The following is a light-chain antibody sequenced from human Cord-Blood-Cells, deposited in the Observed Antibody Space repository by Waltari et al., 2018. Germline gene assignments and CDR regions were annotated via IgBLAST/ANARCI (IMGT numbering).Light chain of an antibody. CDR2: EGS. J-gene: IGLJ1*01. V-gene: IGLV2-23*01. CDR1: SSDVGSYNF. Sequence: QSALTQPASVSGSPGQSIPISRTGTSSDVGSYNFVSWYQQHPAKAPKLMIYEGSKRPSGVSNRFSGSKSGNTASLTISGLQAEDEADYYCCSYAGSSTYVFGTGTKVTVL. CDR3: CSYAGSSTYV.